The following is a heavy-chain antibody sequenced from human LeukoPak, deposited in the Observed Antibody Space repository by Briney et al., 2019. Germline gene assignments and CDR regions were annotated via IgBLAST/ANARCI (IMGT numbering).Heavy chain of an antibody. CDR2: IYYSGSS. CDR1: GGSISSSSYY. Sequence: SETLSLTCTVSGGSISSSSYYWGWIRQPPGKGLEWIGSIYYSGSSYYNPSLESRVTISMDMSKNQFSLKLSSMTAADTAVYYCARHVPYCSSTSCYAGSVGFYYYYYYMDVWGKGTTVTVSS. CDR3: ARHVPYCSSTSCYAGSVGFYYYYYYMDV. D-gene: IGHD2-2*01. V-gene: IGHV4-39*01. J-gene: IGHJ6*03.